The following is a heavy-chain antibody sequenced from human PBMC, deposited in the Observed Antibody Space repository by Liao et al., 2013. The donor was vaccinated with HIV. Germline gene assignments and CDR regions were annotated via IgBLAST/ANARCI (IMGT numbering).Heavy chain of an antibody. J-gene: IGHJ3*02. CDR2: IYYSGST. CDR3: ARVQRTVTAVMDAFDI. D-gene: IGHD4-17*01. Sequence: QVQLQESGPGLVKPSQTLSLTCTVSGGSISSGDSYWSWIRQPPGKGLEWIGYIYYSGSTYYNPSLKSRVTISLDTSKNQFSLKLTSVTAADTAVYYCARVQRTVTAVMDAFDIWGQGTVVTVSS. CDR1: GGSISSGDSY. V-gene: IGHV4-30-4*08.